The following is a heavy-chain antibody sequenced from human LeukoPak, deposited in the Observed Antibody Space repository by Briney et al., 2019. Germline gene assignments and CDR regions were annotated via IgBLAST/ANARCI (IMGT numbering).Heavy chain of an antibody. CDR2: ITSRSSTK. CDR1: GFTFSDYE. D-gene: IGHD3-10*01. J-gene: IGHJ4*02. CDR3: ARVRYYGLGSYRSDDY. Sequence: GGSLRLSCAASGFTFSDYEMNWVRQAPGKGLEWVSYITSRSSTKHYADSLKGRFTISRDNAKNSLYLQMNSLRDEDTAVYYCARVRYYGLGSYRSDDYWGQGTLITVSS. V-gene: IGHV3-48*03.